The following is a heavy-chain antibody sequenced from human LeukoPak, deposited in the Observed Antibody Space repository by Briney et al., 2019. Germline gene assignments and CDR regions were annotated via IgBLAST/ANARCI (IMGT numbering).Heavy chain of an antibody. J-gene: IGHJ4*02. V-gene: IGHV3-23*01. D-gene: IGHD1-7*01. Sequence: GGSLRLSCAASGFTVSTYAMSWVRQAPGKGLEWVSGISGSGGSTYYADSVKGRFTISRDNSKNTLYLQTNSLRAEDTAVYYCAKDGKIRNWNYYQAKPVYWGQGTLVTVSS. CDR1: GFTVSTYA. CDR2: ISGSGGST. CDR3: AKDGKIRNWNYYQAKPVY.